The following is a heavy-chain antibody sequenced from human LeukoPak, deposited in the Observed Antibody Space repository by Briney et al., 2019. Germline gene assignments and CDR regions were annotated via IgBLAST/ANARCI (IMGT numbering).Heavy chain of an antibody. CDR2: ISASGHYT. CDR1: GITFSSHA. CDR3: AKDGSWGDYYFYFYIDV. D-gene: IGHD3-16*01. J-gene: IGHJ6*03. V-gene: IGHV3-23*01. Sequence: GGSLRLTCVASGITFSSHAMAWVRQAPGKGLEWISGISASGHYTYTADSLKGRFTISRDNSKNTLYLQMNSLRAEDTALYYCAKDGSWGDYYFYFYIDVWGKGTTVTVSS.